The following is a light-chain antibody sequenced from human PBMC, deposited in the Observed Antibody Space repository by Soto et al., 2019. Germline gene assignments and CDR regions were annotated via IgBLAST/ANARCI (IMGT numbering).Light chain of an antibody. V-gene: IGLV2-11*01. Sequence: QSALTQSRSVSGSPGQSVTISCTGTSGDVGYYNYVSWYQQHPGKAPKLMIYDVSKRPSGVPDRFSGSKSGNTASLTIAGLRADYEAQYFCSSYAGTSTFVLFGGGTKLTVL. CDR2: DVS. CDR3: SSYAGTSTFVL. CDR1: SGDVGYYNY. J-gene: IGLJ2*01.